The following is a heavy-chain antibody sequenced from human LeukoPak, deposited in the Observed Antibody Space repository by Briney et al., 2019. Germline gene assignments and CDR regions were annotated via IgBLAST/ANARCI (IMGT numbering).Heavy chain of an antibody. CDR2: IYSGGST. Sequence: GGSLRLSCAASGFTVSSNYMSWVRQAPGKGLEWVSVIYSGGSTYYADSVKGRFPISRDNSKNMLYLQMNSLRAEDTAVYYCAKALPPYYYDSSGYYDYWGQGTLVTVSS. J-gene: IGHJ4*02. CDR3: AKALPPYYYDSSGYYDY. D-gene: IGHD3-22*01. CDR1: GFTVSSNY. V-gene: IGHV3-53*01.